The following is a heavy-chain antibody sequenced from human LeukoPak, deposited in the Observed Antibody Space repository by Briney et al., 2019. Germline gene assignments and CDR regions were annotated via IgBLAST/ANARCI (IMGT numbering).Heavy chain of an antibody. D-gene: IGHD4-23*01. J-gene: IGHJ4*02. CDR2: ISSDGSKK. V-gene: IGHV3-30*04. CDR1: GFTFSSYA. Sequence: GGSLRLSCAASGFTFSSYAMHWVRQAPGKGLEWVAVISSDGSKKDYADSVKGRFTISRDNSKNTLYLQMNSLRAEDTAVYYCARGAHKRDDYGGFFDSWGQGTLVTVSS. CDR3: ARGAHKRDDYGGFFDS.